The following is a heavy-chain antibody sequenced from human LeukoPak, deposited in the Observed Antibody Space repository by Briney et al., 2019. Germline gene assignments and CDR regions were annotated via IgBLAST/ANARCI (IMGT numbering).Heavy chain of an antibody. D-gene: IGHD6-13*01. CDR3: ARVVPAAAGTGGFDY. J-gene: IGHJ4*02. CDR1: GGTFSSYA. CDR2: IIPIFGTA. Sequence: ASVKVSCKASGGTFSSYAISWVRQAPGQGLEWVGGIIPIFGTANYAQKFQGRVTITADESTSTAYMELSSLRSEDTAVYYCARVVPAAAGTGGFDYWGQGTLVTVSS. V-gene: IGHV1-69*13.